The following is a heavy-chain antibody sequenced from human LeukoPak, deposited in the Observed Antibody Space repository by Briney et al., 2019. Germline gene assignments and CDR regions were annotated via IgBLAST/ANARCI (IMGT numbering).Heavy chain of an antibody. J-gene: IGHJ4*02. CDR1: GGTFSSYA. CDR3: ARDYDFWSGYYFDY. CDR2: IIPIFVTA. D-gene: IGHD3-3*01. Sequence: ASVKVSCKASGGTFSSYAISWVRQAPGQGLEWMGRIIPIFVTANYAQKFQGRVTITTDESTSTAYMELSSLRSEDTAVYYCARDYDFWSGYYFDYWGQGTLVTVSS. V-gene: IGHV1-69*05.